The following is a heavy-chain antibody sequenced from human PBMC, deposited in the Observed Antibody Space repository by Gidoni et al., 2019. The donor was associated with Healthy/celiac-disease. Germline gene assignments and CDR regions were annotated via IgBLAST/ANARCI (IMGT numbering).Heavy chain of an antibody. CDR3: TRQIAVAVRTDY. V-gene: IGHV3-73*01. CDR2: IRSKANSAAS. D-gene: IGHD6-19*01. J-gene: IGHJ4*02. CDR1: GFTFSGYV. Sequence: EVQLVESGGGLVQPGGSLQLSGAAAGFTFSGYVMHWVRQASGKGLEWVGRIRSKANSAASAYAVSVKGRFTISRYDSKNTAYLQMNSLKTEDTAVYYCTRQIAVAVRTDYWGQGTLVTVSS.